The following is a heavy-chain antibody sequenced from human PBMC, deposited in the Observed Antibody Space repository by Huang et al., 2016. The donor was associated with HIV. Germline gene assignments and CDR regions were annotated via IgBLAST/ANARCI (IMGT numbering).Heavy chain of an antibody. Sequence: QVQLVQSGGEVKQPGASGRVSCKASGYDFGSYGMSWVRQAPGQGREWLGWIGSDSRDTRTAQKFQGRVTMTTDRSATTTYMELRSLRYDDTAVYYCARDTYYTDIWKRNDASFLWGQGTMITVYS. CDR3: ARDTYYTDIWKRNDASFL. V-gene: IGHV1-18*01. CDR2: IGSDSRDT. D-gene: IGHD3-22*01. CDR1: GYDFGSYG. J-gene: IGHJ3*01.